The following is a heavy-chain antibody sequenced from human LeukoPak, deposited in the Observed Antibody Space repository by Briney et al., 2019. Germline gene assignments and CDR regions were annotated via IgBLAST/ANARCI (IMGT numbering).Heavy chain of an antibody. CDR2: INPNSGGT. Sequence: GASVKVSCKASGYTFTGYYMHWVRQAPGQGLEWMGWINPNSGGTNYAQKFQGRVTMTRDTSISTAYMELSRLRSDDTAVYYCARPTNSDGGYYYYGMDVWGQGTTVTVSS. J-gene: IGHJ6*02. CDR3: ARPTNSDGGYYYYGMDV. CDR1: GYTFTGYY. V-gene: IGHV1-2*02. D-gene: IGHD2-8*01.